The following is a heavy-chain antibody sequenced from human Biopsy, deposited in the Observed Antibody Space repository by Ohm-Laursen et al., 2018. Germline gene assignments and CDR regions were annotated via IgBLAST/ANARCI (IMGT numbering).Heavy chain of an antibody. Sequence: ASVKVSCKASGYTFTGYYLHWVLQAPGQGLEWMGWINPDNGGTIHAQKFQGRVTVTRDTSISTAYVEVTSLRSDDTAVYYCVRSRAGGATWGMDVWGQGTTVTVSS. V-gene: IGHV1-2*02. CDR2: INPDNGGT. J-gene: IGHJ6*02. CDR1: GYTFTGYY. CDR3: VRSRAGGATWGMDV. D-gene: IGHD3-16*01.